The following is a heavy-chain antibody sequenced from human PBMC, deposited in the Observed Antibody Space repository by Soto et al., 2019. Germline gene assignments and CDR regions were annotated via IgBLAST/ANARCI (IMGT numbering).Heavy chain of an antibody. CDR3: AKDEGDIVVVPAAIVDY. CDR2: ISYEGSNK. D-gene: IGHD2-2*01. V-gene: IGHV3-30*18. CDR1: GLTFSSYR. J-gene: IGHJ4*02. Sequence: GGSLRLSCAASGLTFSSYRMHWVRQAPGKGLEWGADISYEGSNKYYADSVKSRFTISKDNSKNTLYLQMNSLRAEDTAVYYCAKDEGDIVVVPAAIVDYWGQGTLVTVSS.